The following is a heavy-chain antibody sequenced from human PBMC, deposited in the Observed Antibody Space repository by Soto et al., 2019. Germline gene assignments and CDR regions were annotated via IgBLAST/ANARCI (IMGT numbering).Heavy chain of an antibody. J-gene: IGHJ6*02. Sequence: PGGSLRLSCAASGFTFSSYAMHWVRQAPGKGLEWVAVISYDGSNKYYADSVKGRFTISRDNSKNTLYLQMNSLRAEDTAVYYCVRGWLGYYYYYGMDVWGQGTTVTV. CDR2: ISYDGSNK. V-gene: IGHV3-30-3*01. CDR1: GFTFSSYA. CDR3: VRGWLGYYYYYGMDV. D-gene: IGHD6-19*01.